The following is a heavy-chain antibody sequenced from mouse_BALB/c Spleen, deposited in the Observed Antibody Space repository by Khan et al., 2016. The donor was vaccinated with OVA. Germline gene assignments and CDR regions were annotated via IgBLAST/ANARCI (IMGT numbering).Heavy chain of an antibody. V-gene: IGHV14-3*02. Sequence: VQLQQSGAELVKPGASVKLSCTASGFNIKDTYMHWVKQRPEQGLEWIGRIDPANGNTKYDPKFQDKATITADTSSNTAYLQLSSIPYEDTAVYYCATLYGIPFAYWGQGTLVSVSA. D-gene: IGHD2-1*01. J-gene: IGHJ3*01. CDR2: IDPANGNT. CDR3: ATLYGIPFAY. CDR1: GFNIKDTY.